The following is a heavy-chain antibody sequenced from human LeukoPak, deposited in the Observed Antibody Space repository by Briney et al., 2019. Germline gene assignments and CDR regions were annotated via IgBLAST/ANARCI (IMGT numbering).Heavy chain of an antibody. CDR1: GGSFSGYY. Sequence: SETLSLTCAVYGGSFSGYYWSWIRQPPGKGLEWIGEINHSGSTNYNPSLKSRVTTSVDTSKNQFSLKLSSVTAADTAVYYCARGNSSSSAFDYWGQGTLVTVSS. CDR2: INHSGST. D-gene: IGHD6-6*01. J-gene: IGHJ4*02. V-gene: IGHV4-34*01. CDR3: ARGNSSSSAFDY.